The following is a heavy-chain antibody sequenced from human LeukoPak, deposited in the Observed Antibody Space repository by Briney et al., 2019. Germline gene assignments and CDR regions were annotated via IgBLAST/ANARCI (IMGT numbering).Heavy chain of an antibody. CDR2: IYLSGST. D-gene: IGHD2-15*01. CDR1: GYSISSGYY. J-gene: IGHJ3*02. V-gene: IGHV4-38-2*01. Sequence: SETLSLTCAVSGYSISSGYYWGWIRQPPGKGLEWIGIIYLSGSTYYSPSLKSRVTISVDTSKNQFSPRLSSVTAADTAIYYCARISPGAFDIWGQGTMVTVSS. CDR3: ARISPGAFDI.